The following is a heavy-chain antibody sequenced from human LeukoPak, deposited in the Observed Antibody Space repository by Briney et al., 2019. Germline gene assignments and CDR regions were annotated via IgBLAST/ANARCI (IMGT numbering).Heavy chain of an antibody. D-gene: IGHD6-19*01. CDR2: IYYSGST. CDR1: GGSISSSSYY. CDR3: ARERDGSGWYGLDY. Sequence: SETLSLTCTVSGGSISSSSYYWGWIRQPPGKGLEWIGSIYYSGSTYYNPSLKSRVTISVDTSKNQFSLKLSSVTAADTAVYYCARERDGSGWYGLDYWGQGTLVTVSS. V-gene: IGHV4-39*07. J-gene: IGHJ4*02.